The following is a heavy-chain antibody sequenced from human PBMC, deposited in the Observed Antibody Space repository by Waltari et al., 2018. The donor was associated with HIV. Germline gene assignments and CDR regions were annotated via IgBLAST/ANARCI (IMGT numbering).Heavy chain of an antibody. CDR3: ARGTDWLVGVLEV. CDR1: GFSLNTYT. D-gene: IGHD6-19*01. CDR2: VNVGSHTT. Sequence: QVPLVQSGPEVRKPGASVRVTCDSSGFSLNTYTVHWVRQAPGQGLEGMGWVNVGSHTTRVSRRFQDRVTFTSDTSQTTVNMQVTKLSSEDTAVYFCARGTDWLVGVLEVWGQGTLVIVSS. V-gene: IGHV1-3*01. J-gene: IGHJ4*02.